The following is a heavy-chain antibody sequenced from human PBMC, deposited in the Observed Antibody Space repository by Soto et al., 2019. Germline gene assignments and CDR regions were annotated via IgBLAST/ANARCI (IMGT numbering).Heavy chain of an antibody. CDR1: GFTFSSYW. D-gene: IGHD2-2*01. J-gene: IGHJ4*02. CDR3: ARVETCSSTSCYSVFDY. V-gene: IGHV3-74*03. CDR2: INSDGSST. Sequence: EVQLVESGGGLVQPGGSPRLSCAASGFTFSSYWMHWVRQAPGKGLVWVSRINSDGSSTTYADSVKGRFTISRDNAKNTLHLQMNSLRAEATAVYYCARVETCSSTSCYSVFDYWGQGTLVTVSS.